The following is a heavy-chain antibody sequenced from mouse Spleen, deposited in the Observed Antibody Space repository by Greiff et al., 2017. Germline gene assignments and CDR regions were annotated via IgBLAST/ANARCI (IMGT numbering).Heavy chain of an antibody. Sequence: VKLMESGAELVRPGASVTLSCKASGYTFTVYEMHWVKQTPVHGLEWIGAIDPETGGTAYNQKFKGKAILTADKSSSTAYMELRSLTSEDSAVYYCTRTTTVVARYAMDYWGQGTSVTVSS. CDR3: TRTTTVVARYAMDY. CDR2: IDPETGGT. J-gene: IGHJ4*01. D-gene: IGHD1-1*01. CDR1: GYTFTVYE. V-gene: IGHV1-15*01.